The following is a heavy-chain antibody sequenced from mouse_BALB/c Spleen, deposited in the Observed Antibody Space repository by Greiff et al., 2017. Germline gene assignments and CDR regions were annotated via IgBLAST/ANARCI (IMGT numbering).Heavy chain of an antibody. J-gene: IGHJ4*01. CDR3: TKEDHYRYEAMDY. D-gene: IGHD2-14*01. CDR1: GYTFTSYW. V-gene: IGHV1-5*01. Sequence: EVQLQESGTVLARPGASVKMSCKASGYTFTSYWMHWVKQRPGQGLEWIGAIYPGNSDTSYNQKFKGKAKLTAVTSTSTAYMELSSLTNEDSAVYYCTKEDHYRYEAMDYWGQGTSVTVSS. CDR2: IYPGNSDT.